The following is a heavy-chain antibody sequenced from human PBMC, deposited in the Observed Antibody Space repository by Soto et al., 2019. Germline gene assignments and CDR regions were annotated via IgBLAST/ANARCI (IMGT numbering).Heavy chain of an antibody. D-gene: IGHD3-16*01. CDR3: TRDLFSYDYSGILWFDP. V-gene: IGHV3-73*01. CDR2: IRSKGHNYAT. J-gene: IGHJ5*02. CDR1: GFAFSGSA. Sequence: GGSLRLSCAASGFAFSGSAMYWVRQASGKGPEWVGRIRSKGHNYATEYAASVKGRFTISRDDSKNTAYLQMNSLQTEDTAVYYCTRDLFSYDYSGILWFDPWGQGTLVTVS.